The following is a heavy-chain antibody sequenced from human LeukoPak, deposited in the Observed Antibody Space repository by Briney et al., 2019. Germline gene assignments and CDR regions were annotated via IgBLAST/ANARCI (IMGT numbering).Heavy chain of an antibody. CDR2: ISTSGDSI. V-gene: IGHV3-23*01. J-gene: IGHJ4*02. CDR1: GFTFSSYA. D-gene: IGHD3-10*01. CDR3: AKAAYFYGSGSYYNDY. Sequence: PGGSLRLSCAASGFTFSSYAMNWVRQAPGKGLEWVSVISTSGDSIYYADAVKGRFTISRDNSKNTVYLQMNSLRAEDTAVYFCAKAAYFYGSGSYYNDYWGQETLVTVSS.